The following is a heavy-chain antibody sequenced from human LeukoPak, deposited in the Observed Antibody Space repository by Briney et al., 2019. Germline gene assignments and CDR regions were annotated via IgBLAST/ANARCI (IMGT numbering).Heavy chain of an antibody. CDR2: IKSKTDGGTT. D-gene: IGHD4-17*01. CDR1: GFTFRNAW. V-gene: IGHV3-15*01. CDR3: TAGGYGVDY. Sequence: GCLRLSCADSGFTFRNAWMSWVRQAPGKGLEWVSRIKSKTDGGTTDYAAPVKGRFTISRDDSKNTLYLQMNSLKTEDTAVYYCTAGGYGVDYWGQGTLVTVSS. J-gene: IGHJ4*02.